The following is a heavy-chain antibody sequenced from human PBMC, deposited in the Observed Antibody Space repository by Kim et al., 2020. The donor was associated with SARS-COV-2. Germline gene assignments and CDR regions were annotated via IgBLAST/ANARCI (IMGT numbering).Heavy chain of an antibody. V-gene: IGHV3-74*01. CDR2: INSDGSTT. J-gene: IGHJ4*02. CDR1: GFTISGYW. D-gene: IGHD3-16*01. Sequence: GGYLRLSCAVSGFTISGYWMHWVRQAPGKGLQWVAGINSDGSTTNYADSVMGRFTISRDNAKSAVYLRMDSLRAEDTAVYYCAGYAPSGKSSGSWSVYWGRGTLVTVSS. CDR3: AGYAPSGKSSGSWSVY.